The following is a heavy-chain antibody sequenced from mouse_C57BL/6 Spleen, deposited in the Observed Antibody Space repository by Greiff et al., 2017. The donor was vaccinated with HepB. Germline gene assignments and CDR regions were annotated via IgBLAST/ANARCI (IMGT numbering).Heavy chain of an antibody. CDR1: GYTFTDHT. D-gene: IGHD3-2*02. V-gene: IGHV1-78*01. CDR2: IYPRDGST. Sequence: QVQLQQSDAELVKPGASVKISCKVSGYTFTDHTIHWMKQRPEQGLEWIGYIYPRDGSTKYNEKFKGKATLTAEKSSSTAYMQLNSLTSEDSAVYFCARSGQLRLRGNAMDDWGEGTSVTVSS. CDR3: ARSGQLRLRGNAMDD. J-gene: IGHJ4*01.